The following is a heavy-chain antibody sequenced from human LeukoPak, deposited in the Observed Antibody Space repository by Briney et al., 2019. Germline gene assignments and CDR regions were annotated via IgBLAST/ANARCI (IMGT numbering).Heavy chain of an antibody. CDR1: GDSFSSYA. J-gene: IGHJ3*02. Sequence: ASVKVSCKASGDSFSSYAISWVRQAPGQGLEWMGGIRSVFRTTNYAQKFQGRVTITADDSRSTAYMELSSLSSEDTAVYYCAREREMATIQEFDAFDIWGQGTMVTVSS. V-gene: IGHV1-69*13. CDR2: IRSVFRTT. CDR3: AREREMATIQEFDAFDI. D-gene: IGHD5-24*01.